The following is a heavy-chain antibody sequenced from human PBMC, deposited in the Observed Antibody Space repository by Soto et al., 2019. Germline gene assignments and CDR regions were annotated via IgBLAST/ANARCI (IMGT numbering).Heavy chain of an antibody. CDR2: IIPIFGTA. Sequence: SVKVSCKASGGTFSSYASSWVRQAPGQGLEWMGGIIPIFGTANYAQKFQGRVTITADESTSTAYMELSSLRSEDTAVYYCARARATPPYYDSWSGYRYGMDVWGQGTTVTVSS. CDR1: GGTFSSYA. CDR3: ARARATPPYYDSWSGYRYGMDV. V-gene: IGHV1-69*13. D-gene: IGHD3-3*01. J-gene: IGHJ6*02.